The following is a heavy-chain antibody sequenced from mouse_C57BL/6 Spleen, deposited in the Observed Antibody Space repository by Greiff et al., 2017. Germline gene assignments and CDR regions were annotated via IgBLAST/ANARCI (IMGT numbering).Heavy chain of an antibody. CDR1: GFNIKDDY. Sequence: LVESGAELVRPGASVKLSCTASGFNIKDDYMHWVKQRPEQGLEWIGWIDPENGDTEYASKFQGKATITADTSSNTAYMQLSSLTSEDTAVYYCTTSQFMDYWGQGTSVTVSS. V-gene: IGHV14-4*01. J-gene: IGHJ4*01. CDR2: IDPENGDT. CDR3: TTSQFMDY.